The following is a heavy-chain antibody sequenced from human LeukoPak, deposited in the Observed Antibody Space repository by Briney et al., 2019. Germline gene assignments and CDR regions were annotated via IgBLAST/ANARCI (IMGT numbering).Heavy chain of an antibody. CDR2: ISGSGGST. J-gene: IGHJ4*02. D-gene: IGHD3-10*01. CDR1: GFTFSSYA. CDR3: ARDYYDSGSYGGISFDY. V-gene: IGHV3-23*01. Sequence: GGSLRLSCAASGFTFSSYAMSWVRQAPGKGLEWVSAISGSGGSTYYADSVKGRFTTSRDNSKNTLYLQMDSLRAEDTAVYYCARDYYDSGSYGGISFDYWGQGTLVTVSS.